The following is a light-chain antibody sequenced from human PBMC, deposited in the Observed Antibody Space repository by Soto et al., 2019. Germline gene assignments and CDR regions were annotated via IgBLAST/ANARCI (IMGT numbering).Light chain of an antibody. CDR2: DAS. CDR1: EDVTSN. J-gene: IGKJ1*01. V-gene: IGKV3-15*01. CDR3: QQYNRWPRT. Sequence: EVVMTQSPATLSVSPGYRATLSCRASEDVTSNLAWYQQKPGQAPGLLIYDASTRATGIPVRFSGSGSGTEFTLSISSVQSEDFAIFYCQQYNRWPRTFGQGTKVDIK.